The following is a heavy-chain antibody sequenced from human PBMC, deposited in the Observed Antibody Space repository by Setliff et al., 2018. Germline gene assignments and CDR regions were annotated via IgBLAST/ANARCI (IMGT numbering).Heavy chain of an antibody. Sequence: SVKVSCKASGGTFRTDGFNWVRQAPGQGLEWVGRIIPVFGTAKYVQKFQGRVTISADESARTAYMELSSLRFEDTAVYYWARVRAASQTYFYDSSGIFGMDVWGQGTTVTVSS. J-gene: IGHJ6*02. CDR1: GGTFRTDG. CDR2: IIPVFGTA. D-gene: IGHD3-22*01. V-gene: IGHV1-69*13. CDR3: ARVRAASQTYFYDSSGIFGMDV.